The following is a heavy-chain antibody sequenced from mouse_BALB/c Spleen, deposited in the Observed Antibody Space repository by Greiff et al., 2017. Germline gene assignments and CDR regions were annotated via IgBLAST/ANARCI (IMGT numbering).Heavy chain of an antibody. CDR2: ISYSGST. V-gene: IGHV3-2*02. CDR1: GYSITSDYA. CDR3: ARSFYYYGSSYGDYFDY. Sequence: EVQLQESGPGLVKPSQSLSLTCTVTGYSITSDYAWNWIRQFPGNKLEWMGYISYSGSTSYNPSLKSRISITRDTSKNQFFLQLNSVTTEDTATYYCARSFYYYGSSYGDYFDYWGQGTTLTVSS. D-gene: IGHD1-1*01. J-gene: IGHJ2*01.